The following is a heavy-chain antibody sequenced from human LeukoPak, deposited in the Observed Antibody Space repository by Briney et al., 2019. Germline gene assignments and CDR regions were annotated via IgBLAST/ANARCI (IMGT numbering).Heavy chain of an antibody. CDR1: GGSISSYY. CDR2: IYYSGST. CDR3: ARPMAEEPNGYIGDRYWFDP. V-gene: IGHV4-59*08. Sequence: SETLSLTCTVSGGSISSYYWSWIRQPPGKGLEWIGYIYYSGSTNYNPSLKSRVTISVDTSKNQFSLKLSSVTAADTAVYYCARPMAEEPNGYIGDRYWFDPWGQGTLVTVSS. D-gene: IGHD2-8*01. J-gene: IGHJ5*02.